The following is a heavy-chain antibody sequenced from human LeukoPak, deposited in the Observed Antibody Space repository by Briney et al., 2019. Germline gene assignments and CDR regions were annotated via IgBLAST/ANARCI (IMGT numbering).Heavy chain of an antibody. CDR3: ARAQEDIVVVVAATLGVLDY. Sequence: GGSLRLSCAASGFTFSSYAMHWVRQAPGKGLEWVAVISYDGSNKYYADSVKGRFTISRDNSKNTLYLQMNSLRAEDTAAYYCARAQEDIVVVVAATLGVLDYWGQGTLVTVSS. D-gene: IGHD2-15*01. V-gene: IGHV3-30*04. J-gene: IGHJ4*02. CDR1: GFTFSSYA. CDR2: ISYDGSNK.